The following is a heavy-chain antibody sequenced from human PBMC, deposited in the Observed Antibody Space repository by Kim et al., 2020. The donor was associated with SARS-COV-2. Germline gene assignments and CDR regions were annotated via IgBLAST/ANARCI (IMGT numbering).Heavy chain of an antibody. CDR1: GFASSSYA. D-gene: IGHD3-10*01. CDR2: ISVSGGGT. J-gene: IGHJ6*01. CDR3: AKHFHRTSGKTYAMDV. V-gene: IGHV3-23*01. Sequence: GGSLRLSCAASGFASSSYAMNWVRQAPGKGLDWVSTISVSGGGTYYADSVKGRFTISRDNSKNTLYLQMNSLRAEDTAVDYCAKHFHRTSGKTYAMDVWG.